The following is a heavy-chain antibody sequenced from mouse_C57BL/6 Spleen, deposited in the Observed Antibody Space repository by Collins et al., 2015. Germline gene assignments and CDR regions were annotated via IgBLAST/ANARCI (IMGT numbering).Heavy chain of an antibody. D-gene: IGHD4-1*01. Sequence: QVQLQQPGAELVKPGASVKLSCKASGYTFTSYWMQWVKQRPGQGLEWIGEIDPSDSYTNYNQKFKGKATLTVDTSSSTAYMQLSSLTSEDSAVYYCARGPNWSFAYWGQGTLVTVSA. CDR3: ARGPNWSFAY. CDR1: GYTFTSYW. V-gene: IGHV1-50*01. CDR2: IDPSDSYT. J-gene: IGHJ3*01.